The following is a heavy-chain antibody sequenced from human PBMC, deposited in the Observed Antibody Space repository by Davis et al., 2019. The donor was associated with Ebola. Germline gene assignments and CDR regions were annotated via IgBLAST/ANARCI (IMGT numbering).Heavy chain of an antibody. CDR2: MHYSGST. D-gene: IGHD2-21*01. Sequence: SETLSLTCTVSGGSITSYYWSWIRQPPGKGLEWIGYMHYSGSTDDNPSLKSRVTMSIDTSKNQFSLKVNSVTAADTAVYYCVRHIAGTTEDYWGQGTLVTVSS. CDR3: VRHIAGTTEDY. CDR1: GGSITSYY. J-gene: IGHJ4*02. V-gene: IGHV4-59*08.